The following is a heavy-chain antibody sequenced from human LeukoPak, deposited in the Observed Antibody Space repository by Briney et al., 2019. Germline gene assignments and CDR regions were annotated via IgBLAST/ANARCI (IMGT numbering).Heavy chain of an antibody. CDR2: ISYDGSNK. CDR3: ARAEFRRLVDLDY. D-gene: IGHD1-26*01. CDR1: GFTFSSYA. Sequence: PGWSLRLSCAASGFTFSSYAMHWVRQAPGKGLEWVAVISYDGSNKYYADSVKGRFTISRDNSKNTLYLQMNSLRAEDTAVYYCARAEFRRLVDLDYWGQGTLVTVSS. V-gene: IGHV3-30-3*01. J-gene: IGHJ4*02.